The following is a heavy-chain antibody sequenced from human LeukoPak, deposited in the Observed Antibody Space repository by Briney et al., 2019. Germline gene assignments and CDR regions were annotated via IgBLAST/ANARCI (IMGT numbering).Heavy chain of an antibody. J-gene: IGHJ4*02. Sequence: GGSLRLSCAASGFTFSSYGMHWVRQAPGKGLEWVAVISYDGSNKYYADSVKGRFTISRDNSKNTLYLQMNSLRAEDTAVYYCAKDRGDGYSGLDYWGQGTLVTVSS. CDR1: GFTFSSYG. CDR2: ISYDGSNK. CDR3: AKDRGDGYSGLDY. D-gene: IGHD5-24*01. V-gene: IGHV3-30*18.